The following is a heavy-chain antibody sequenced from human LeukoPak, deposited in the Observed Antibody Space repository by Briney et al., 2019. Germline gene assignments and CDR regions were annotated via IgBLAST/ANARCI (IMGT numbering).Heavy chain of an antibody. D-gene: IGHD5-18*01. Sequence: GGPLRLSCAASEFTFSSHWMRWVRQAPGKGLEYVANIKEDGSEKYYVDSVKGRFTISRDNAKNSLYLQMNSLRAEDTAVYYCCRRWLNYYYYGMDVWGQGTTVTVSS. J-gene: IGHJ6*02. V-gene: IGHV3-7*01. CDR2: IKEDGSEK. CDR1: EFTFSSHW. CDR3: CRRWLNYYYYGMDV.